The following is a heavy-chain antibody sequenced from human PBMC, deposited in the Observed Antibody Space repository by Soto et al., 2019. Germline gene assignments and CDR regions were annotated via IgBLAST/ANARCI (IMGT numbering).Heavy chain of an antibody. CDR1: GGPFSGYY. V-gene: IGHV4-34*01. CDR2: INHSGST. D-gene: IGHD2-8*01. J-gene: IGHJ6*02. Sequence: SETLSLTCAVYGGPFSGYYWSWIRQPPGKGLEWIGEINHSGSTNYNPSLKSRVTISVDTSKNQFSLKLSSVTAADTAVYYCARVGYCTNGVCYGMDVWGQGTTVTVSS. CDR3: ARVGYCTNGVCYGMDV.